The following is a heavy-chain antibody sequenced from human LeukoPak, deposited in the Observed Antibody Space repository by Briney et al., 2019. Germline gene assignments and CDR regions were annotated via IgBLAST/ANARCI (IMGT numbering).Heavy chain of an antibody. CDR1: GYTFTSYD. CDR3: ARGGNTDFSDSSGSNGDY. J-gene: IGHJ4*02. Sequence: ASVKVSCKASGYTFTSYDINWVRQATGQGLEWMGWMNPNSGNTGYAQKFQGRVTITRNTSVSTAYMELSSLRSEDTAVYYCARGGNTDFSDSSGSNGDYWGQGTLVTVSS. CDR2: MNPNSGNT. V-gene: IGHV1-8*03. D-gene: IGHD3-22*01.